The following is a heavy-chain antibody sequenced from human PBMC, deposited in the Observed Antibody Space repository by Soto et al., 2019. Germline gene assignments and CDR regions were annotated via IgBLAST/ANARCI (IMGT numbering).Heavy chain of an antibody. CDR3: ARGKEKLYSYENGGYYYEN. Sequence: PSETLSLTCSVYGGSFSSFYWSWIRQPPGKGLEWIGEIHHSGSTNYNPSLQSRVTMSVDTSKNQFSLNLSSVTAADTAVYYCARGKEKLYSYENGGYYYENWGQGTLVTVSS. CDR1: GGSFSSFY. V-gene: IGHV4-34*01. D-gene: IGHD3-22*01. J-gene: IGHJ4*02. CDR2: IHHSGST.